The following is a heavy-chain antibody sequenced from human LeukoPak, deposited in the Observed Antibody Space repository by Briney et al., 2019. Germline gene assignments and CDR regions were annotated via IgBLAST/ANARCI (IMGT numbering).Heavy chain of an antibody. CDR1: GYTFTSYG. Sequence: GASVKVSCKASGYTFTSYGISWVRQAPGQGLEWMGWISAYNGNTNYAQKPQGRVTMTTDTSTSTAYMELRSLRSDDTAVYYCARADPLVVPAAKRSPRFDPWGQGTLVTVSS. D-gene: IGHD2-2*01. J-gene: IGHJ5*02. CDR3: ARADPLVVPAAKRSPRFDP. V-gene: IGHV1-18*01. CDR2: ISAYNGNT.